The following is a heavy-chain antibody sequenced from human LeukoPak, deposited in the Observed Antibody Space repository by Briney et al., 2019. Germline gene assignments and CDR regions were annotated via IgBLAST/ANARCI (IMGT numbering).Heavy chain of an antibody. V-gene: IGHV4-39*01. J-gene: IGHJ5*02. CDR2: IYYSGST. CDR1: GGSISSSWYY. D-gene: IGHD3-3*01. Sequence: PSGDLSLNCAVYGGSISSSWYYLGWIRQPPRKGLGWVGGIYYSGSTYYNPSLKRRVTISVDTSKNQFSLKLSSVTAADTAVYYCARRGPGIPRHGSGDNWFDPWGQGTLVTVSS. CDR3: ARRGPGIPRHGSGDNWFDP.